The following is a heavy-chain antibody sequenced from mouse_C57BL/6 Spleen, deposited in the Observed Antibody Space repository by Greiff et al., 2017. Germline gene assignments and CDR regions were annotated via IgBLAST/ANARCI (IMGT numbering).Heavy chain of an antibody. CDR1: GYSFTSYY. D-gene: IGHD1-1*01. CDR3: ARQGLLWYFDV. J-gene: IGHJ1*03. V-gene: IGHV1-66*01. CDR2: IYPGSGNT. Sequence: QVQLQQSGPELVKPGASVKISCKASGYSFTSYYIHWVKQRPGQGLEWIGWIYPGSGNTKYNEKFKGKATLTADTSSSTAYMQLSSLTSEDSAVYYCARQGLLWYFDVWGTGTTVTVSS.